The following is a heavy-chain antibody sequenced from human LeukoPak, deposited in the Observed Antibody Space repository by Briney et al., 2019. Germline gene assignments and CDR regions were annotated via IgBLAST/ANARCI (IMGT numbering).Heavy chain of an antibody. D-gene: IGHD3-10*01. CDR3: ARESMVRGVIVLLRYYYYGMDV. V-gene: IGHV1-18*01. J-gene: IGHJ6*02. CDR1: GYTFTSYG. CDR2: ISAYNGNT. Sequence: ASVKVSCKASGYTFTSYGISWVRQAPGQGLEWMGWISAYNGNTNYAQKLQGRVTMTTDTSTSTAYMELRSLRSDDTAVYYCARESMVRGVIVLLRYYYYGMDVWGQGTTVTVSS.